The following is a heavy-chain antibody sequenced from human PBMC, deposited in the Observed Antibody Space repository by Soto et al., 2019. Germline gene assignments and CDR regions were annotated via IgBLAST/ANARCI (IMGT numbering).Heavy chain of an antibody. CDR3: ARGPGYYDILTGYYNSAFDI. D-gene: IGHD3-9*01. CDR2: INHSGST. V-gene: IGHV4-34*01. CDR1: GGSFSGYY. Sequence: SETLSLTXAVYGGSFSGYYWSWIRQPPGKGLEWIGEINHSGSTNYNPSLKSRVTISVDTSKNQFSLKLSSVTAADTAVYYCARGPGYYDILTGYYNSAFDIWGQGTMVTVSS. J-gene: IGHJ3*02.